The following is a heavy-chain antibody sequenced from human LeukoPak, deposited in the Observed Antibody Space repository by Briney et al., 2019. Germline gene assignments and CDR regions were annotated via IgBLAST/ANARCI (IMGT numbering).Heavy chain of an antibody. Sequence: GGSLRLSCAASGFTFSSYWMSWVRQAPGKGLEWVANIKQDGSEKYYVDSVKGRFTISRDNAKNSLYLQMNSLRAEDTAVYYCARAIGGVPAAIPKYYYYYYYMDVWGKGTTVTVSS. D-gene: IGHD2-2*02. CDR2: IKQDGSEK. V-gene: IGHV3-7*01. J-gene: IGHJ6*03. CDR3: ARAIGGVPAAIPKYYYYYYYMDV. CDR1: GFTFSSYW.